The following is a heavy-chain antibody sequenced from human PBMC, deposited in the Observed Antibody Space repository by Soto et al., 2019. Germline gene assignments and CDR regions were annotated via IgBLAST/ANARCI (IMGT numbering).Heavy chain of an antibody. CDR2: IIPIFGTA. J-gene: IGHJ4*02. Sequence: VKVSCKASGGTFSSYXXXWVRQAPGQGLEWMGGIIPIFGTANYAQKFQGRVTITADESTSTAYMELSSLRSEDTAVYYCAAGTRYYDIFFDYWGQGTLVTVSS. CDR3: AAGTRYYDIFFDY. V-gene: IGHV1-69*13. CDR1: GGTFSSYX. D-gene: IGHD3-9*01.